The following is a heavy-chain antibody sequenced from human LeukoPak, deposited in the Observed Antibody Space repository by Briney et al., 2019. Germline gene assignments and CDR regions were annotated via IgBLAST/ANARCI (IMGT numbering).Heavy chain of an antibody. J-gene: IGHJ4*02. D-gene: IGHD1-26*01. Sequence: SETLSLTCTVSGGSISSTSSYRGWIRQPPGKGLEWIATIYYSGSTYYNASLKSRITIAVDTSKSQFSLKLSSVTAADTAVYYCARLNYYGFDYWGQGTLVTFSS. CDR2: IYYSGST. V-gene: IGHV4-39*01. CDR3: ARLNYYGFDY. CDR1: GGSISSTSSY.